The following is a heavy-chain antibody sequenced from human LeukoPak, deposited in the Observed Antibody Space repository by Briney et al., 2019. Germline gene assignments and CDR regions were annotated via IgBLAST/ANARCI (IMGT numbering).Heavy chain of an antibody. J-gene: IGHJ5*02. V-gene: IGHV6-1*01. CDR2: TYYRSKWYN. CDR1: GDSVSSNSAA. CDR3: ARTEIVVVPAAKGGWFDP. Sequence: SQTLSLTCAISGDSVSSNSAAWNWIRQSPSRGLEWLGRTYYRSKWYNDYAVSVKSRITINPDTSKNQFSLQLNSVTPGDTAVYYCARTEIVVVPAAKGGWFDPWGQGTLVTVSS. D-gene: IGHD2-2*01.